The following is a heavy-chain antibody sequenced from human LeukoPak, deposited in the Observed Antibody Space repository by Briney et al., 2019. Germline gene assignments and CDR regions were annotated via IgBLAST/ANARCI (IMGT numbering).Heavy chain of an antibody. Sequence: RASVKVSCKASGGTFSSYAISWVRQAPGQGLEWMGRIIPILGIANYAQKFQGRVTITADKSTSTAYMELSSLRSEDTAVYYCARDSRYCSSTSCTRDDYWGQGTLVTVSS. D-gene: IGHD2-2*01. CDR1: GGTFSSYA. CDR2: IIPILGIA. V-gene: IGHV1-69*04. CDR3: ARDSRYCSSTSCTRDDY. J-gene: IGHJ4*02.